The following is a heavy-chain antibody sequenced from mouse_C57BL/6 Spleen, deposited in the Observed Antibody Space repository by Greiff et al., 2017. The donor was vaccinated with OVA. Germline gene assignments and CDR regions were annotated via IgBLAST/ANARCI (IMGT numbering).Heavy chain of an antibody. D-gene: IGHD2-13*01. CDR1: GFTFTDYY. CDR3: ARYIGGGLDY. Sequence: EVKVVESGGGLVQPGGSLSLSCAASGFTFTDYYMSWVRQPPGKALEWLGFIRNKANGYTTEYSASVKGRFTISRDNSQSILYLQMNALRAEDSATYYCARYIGGGLDYWGQGTTLTVSS. J-gene: IGHJ2*01. CDR2: IRNKANGYTT. V-gene: IGHV7-3*01.